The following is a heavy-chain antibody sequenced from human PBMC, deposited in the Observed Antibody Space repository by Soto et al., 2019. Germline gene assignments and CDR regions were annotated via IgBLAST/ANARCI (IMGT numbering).Heavy chain of an antibody. CDR3: TKYSGLAHFDY. J-gene: IGHJ4*02. CDR2: ISASGGRT. Sequence: EVQLLESGGGLVQPGGSLRLSCAASGFIFVNYAMSWVRQAPGKGLEWVSTISASGGRTNYAESVKGRFTISRDNSKNTLYLQINSLRAEDTAVDYCTKYSGLAHFDYWGQGSLVTVSS. D-gene: IGHD2-15*01. V-gene: IGHV3-23*01. CDR1: GFIFVNYA.